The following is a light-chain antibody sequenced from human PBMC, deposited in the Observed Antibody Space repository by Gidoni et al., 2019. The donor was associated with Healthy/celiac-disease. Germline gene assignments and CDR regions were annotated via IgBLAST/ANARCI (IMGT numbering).Light chain of an antibody. Sequence: ILKTQSPATLSVSPGERATLSCRASQSVSSNLPWYQQKHGQAPSLLIYGASTRATAIPARFSGSRSGTAFTLPISSLQSEDFAVYYCQQYNSWPPYTFGQGTKLEIK. V-gene: IGKV3-15*01. CDR2: GAS. CDR3: QQYNSWPPYT. J-gene: IGKJ2*01. CDR1: QSVSSN.